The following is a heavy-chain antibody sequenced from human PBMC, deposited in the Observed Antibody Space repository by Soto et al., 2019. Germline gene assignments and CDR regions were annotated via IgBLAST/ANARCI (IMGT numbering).Heavy chain of an antibody. J-gene: IGHJ6*02. Sequence: RASVKVSCKASGYTFTGYYMHWVRQAPGQGLEWMGWINPNSGGTNYAQKFQGRVTMTRDTSISTAYMELSRLRSDDTAVYYCARVQQLVIGGYYYYGMDVWGQGTTVTVSS. CDR3: ARVQQLVIGGYYYYGMDV. CDR1: GYTFTGYY. V-gene: IGHV1-2*02. D-gene: IGHD6-13*01. CDR2: INPNSGGT.